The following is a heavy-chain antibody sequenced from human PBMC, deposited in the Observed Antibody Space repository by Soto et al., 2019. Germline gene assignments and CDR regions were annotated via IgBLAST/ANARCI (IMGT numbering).Heavy chain of an antibody. CDR3: ARGCRFSDYYYYYGMDV. V-gene: IGHV4-4*07. CDR2: IYTSGST. Sequence: SETLSLTCTVSGGSISSYYWSWIRQPAGKGLEWIGRIYTSGSTNYNPSLKSRVTMPVDTSKNQFSLKLSSVTAADTAVYYCARGCRFSDYYYYYGMDVWGQGTTVTVSS. J-gene: IGHJ6*02. D-gene: IGHD2-15*01. CDR1: GGSISSYY.